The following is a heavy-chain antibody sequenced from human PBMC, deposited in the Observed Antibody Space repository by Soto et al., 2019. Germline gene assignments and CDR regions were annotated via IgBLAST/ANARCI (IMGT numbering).Heavy chain of an antibody. CDR2: IWFDGSDE. CDR3: ARGPPARAIDY. V-gene: IGHV3-33*01. CDR1: GFMFSRYG. J-gene: IGHJ4*02. Sequence: QVQVVESGGGVVQPGRSLRLSCTTSGFMFSRYGIHWVRQAPGKGLEWGANIWFDGSDEYYADSVKGRFTISRDNSKNTVYLQMNSLRAEDTAVYYCARGPPARAIDYWGQGTLVPVSS. D-gene: IGHD3-10*01.